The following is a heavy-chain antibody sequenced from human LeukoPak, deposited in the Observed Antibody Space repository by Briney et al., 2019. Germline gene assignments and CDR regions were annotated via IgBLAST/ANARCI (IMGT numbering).Heavy chain of an antibody. CDR3: ARIFDGAELAVA. D-gene: IGHD4-17*01. CDR2: IFSHDEK. CDR1: GFSLRNARMG. V-gene: IGHV2-26*01. Sequence: SGPTLVNPTETLTLTCTVSGFSLRNARMGVTWIRHPPGKALEWLAHIFSHDEKSYSTSLKSRLTISKDTSKSQVVLTMTNMDPVDTATYYCARIFDGAELAVAWGQGTLVTVSS. J-gene: IGHJ5*02.